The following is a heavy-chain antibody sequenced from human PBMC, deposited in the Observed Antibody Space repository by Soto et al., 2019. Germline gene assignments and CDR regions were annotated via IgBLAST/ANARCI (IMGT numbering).Heavy chain of an antibody. CDR2: INYSGTA. V-gene: IGHV4-39*01. CDR1: GASISKTSSY. J-gene: IGHJ2*01. D-gene: IGHD3-10*02. CDR3: ALRVNVPSWYFDL. Sequence: QVELQQSGPGLVQPSETLSLTCTVSGASISKTSSYWGWIRQPPGKGLEWIGSINYSGTAYYNPSLKSRVAISVDTSRNHFSLMLTSVTAADTAFYFCALRVNVPSWYFDLWGREKPVIVSS.